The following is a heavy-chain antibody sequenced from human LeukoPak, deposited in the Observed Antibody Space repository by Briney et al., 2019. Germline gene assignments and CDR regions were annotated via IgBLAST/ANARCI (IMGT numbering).Heavy chain of an antibody. CDR3: AKGSTVTTYGWGVDY. CDR2: ISGSGGST. D-gene: IGHD4-17*01. CDR1: GVTFSSYA. J-gene: IGHJ4*02. Sequence: GGSLRLSCAVSGVTFSSYAMSWVRQAPGKGLEWVSGISGSGGSTYYADSVKGRFNISRDHSKNTLYLQMNSVRDEDPAVYYCAKGSTVTTYGWGVDYWGQGTLVTVSS. V-gene: IGHV3-23*01.